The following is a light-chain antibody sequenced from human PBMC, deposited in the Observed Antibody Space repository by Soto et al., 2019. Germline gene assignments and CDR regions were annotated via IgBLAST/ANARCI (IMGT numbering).Light chain of an antibody. V-gene: IGLV3-21*04. J-gene: IGLJ3*02. CDR1: NIGSKS. Sequence: SSELTQPPSVSVAPGKTARITCGGNNIGSKSVYWYQQKPGQAPVLVIYYDSDRPSGIPERFSGSNSGNTATLTISRVEAGDEADYYCQVWDSSSDWVFGGGTKVTVL. CDR3: QVWDSSSDWV. CDR2: YDS.